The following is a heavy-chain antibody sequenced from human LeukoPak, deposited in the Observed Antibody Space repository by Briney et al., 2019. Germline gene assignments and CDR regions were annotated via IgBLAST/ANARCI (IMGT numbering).Heavy chain of an antibody. CDR2: INPSGGST. V-gene: IGHV1-46*01. J-gene: IGHJ1*01. CDR3: ARDRCTNGVCADFQH. CDR1: GYTFTSYY. Sequence: GASVKVSCKASGYTFTSYYMHWVRQAPGQGLEWMGIINPSGGSTSYAQEFQGRVTMTRDTSTSTVYMELSSLRSEDTAVYYCARDRCTNGVCADFQHWGQGTLVTVSS. D-gene: IGHD2-8*01.